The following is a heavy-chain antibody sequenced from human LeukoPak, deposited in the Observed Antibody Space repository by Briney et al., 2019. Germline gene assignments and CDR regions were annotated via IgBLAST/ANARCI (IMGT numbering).Heavy chain of an antibody. V-gene: IGHV1-3*01. CDR3: ARVRGHYDSSGYRHWYFDL. J-gene: IGHJ2*01. D-gene: IGHD3-22*01. CDR2: INAGKGNT. CDR1: GYTFTSYA. Sequence: ASVKVSCKASGYTFTSYAMHWVRQAPGQRLEWMGWINAGKGNTEHSLNFQGRVNITRDTSASTVYMKLSSLRSEDTALYYCARVRGHYDSSGYRHWYFDLWGRGTLVTVSS.